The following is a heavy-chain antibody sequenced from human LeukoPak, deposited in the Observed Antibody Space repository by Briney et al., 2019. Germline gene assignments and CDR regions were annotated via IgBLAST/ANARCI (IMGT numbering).Heavy chain of an antibody. V-gene: IGHV1-2*02. J-gene: IGHJ4*02. CDR3: ARGKAAARHLDY. CDR2: INPNSGGT. CDR1: GYTFTGYY. Sequence: ASVKVSRKASGYTFTGYYMHWVRQAPGQGLEWMGWINPNSGGTNYAQKFQGRVTMTRDTSISTAYMELSRLRSDDTAVYYCARGKAAARHLDYWGQGTLVTVSS. D-gene: IGHD6-6*01.